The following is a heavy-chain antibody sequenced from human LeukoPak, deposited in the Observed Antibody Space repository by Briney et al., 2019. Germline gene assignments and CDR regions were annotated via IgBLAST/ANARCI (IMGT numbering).Heavy chain of an antibody. CDR2: ISSDNGNT. CDR1: GYTFASYG. D-gene: IGHD2-15*01. CDR3: ARDHVIVAADSDY. V-gene: IGHV1-18*04. Sequence: GASVKVSCKASGYTFASYGISWVRQAPGQGLEWLGWISSDNGNTNYAQKFHGRVTLTTDISTRTAYMELRSLRSGATAVYYCARDHVIVAADSDYWGQGTLDTVSS. J-gene: IGHJ4*02.